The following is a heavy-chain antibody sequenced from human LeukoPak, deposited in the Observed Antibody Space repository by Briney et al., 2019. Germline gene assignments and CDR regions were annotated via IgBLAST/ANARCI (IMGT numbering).Heavy chain of an antibody. CDR2: MYYSGNT. CDR3: ARGGGVAGTPYNPYDY. D-gene: IGHD6-19*01. J-gene: IGHJ4*02. CDR1: GGSLSSYY. Sequence: PSETLSLTCTVSGGSLSSYYWSWIRQPPGKGLEWIGYMYYSGNTNYNPSLKSRVTISVDTSKNQFSLKLSSVTAADTAVYYCARGGGVAGTPYNPYDYWGQGTLVTVSS. V-gene: IGHV4-59*01.